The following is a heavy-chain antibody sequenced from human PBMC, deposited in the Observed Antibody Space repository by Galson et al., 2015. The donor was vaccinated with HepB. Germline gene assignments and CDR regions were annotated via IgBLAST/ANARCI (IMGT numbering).Heavy chain of an antibody. J-gene: IGHJ4*02. Sequence: SETLSLTCAVYGGSFSGYYGNWIRQSPEKGLQWIGEINHSGTTKYNPSLKSRVTISVDTSKTQFSLKLTSVTAADTAIYYCARSRGSAAAASAGYDFCRQGTLVAVSS. D-gene: IGHD6-13*01. CDR3: ARSRGSAAAASAGYDF. CDR1: GGSFSGYY. CDR2: INHSGTT. V-gene: IGHV4-34*01.